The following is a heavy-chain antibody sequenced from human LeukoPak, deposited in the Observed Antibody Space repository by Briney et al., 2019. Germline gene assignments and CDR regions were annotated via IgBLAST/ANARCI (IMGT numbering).Heavy chain of an antibody. Sequence: PSETLSLTCTASGGSISSYYWSWIRQPAGKGLEWIGRIYTSGSTNYNPSLKSRVTMSVDTSKNQFSLKLSSVTAADTAVYYCARDNWNYRGPNWFDPWGQGTLVTVSS. CDR3: ARDNWNYRGPNWFDP. CDR2: IYTSGST. J-gene: IGHJ5*02. CDR1: GGSISSYY. V-gene: IGHV4-4*07. D-gene: IGHD1-7*01.